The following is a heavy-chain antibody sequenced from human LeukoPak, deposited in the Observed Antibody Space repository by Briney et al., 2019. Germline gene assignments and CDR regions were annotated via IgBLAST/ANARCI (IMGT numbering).Heavy chain of an antibody. Sequence: SETLSLTCTVSGGSISSGDYYWSWIRQPPGEGLEWIGYIYYSGSTYYNPSLKSRVTISVDTSKNQFSLKLSSVTAADTAVYYCARTYSSSWLGYYYGMDVWGQGTTVTVSS. CDR2: IYYSGST. J-gene: IGHJ6*02. CDR1: GGSISSGDYY. CDR3: ARTYSSSWLGYYYGMDV. V-gene: IGHV4-30-4*01. D-gene: IGHD6-13*01.